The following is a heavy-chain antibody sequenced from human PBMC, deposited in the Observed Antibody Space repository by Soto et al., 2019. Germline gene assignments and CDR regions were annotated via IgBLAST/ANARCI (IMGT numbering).Heavy chain of an antibody. CDR3: ARYHYYDGN. CDR1: GFTFSTFW. Sequence: EVQLVESGGGLVQPGGSLRLSCAASGFTFSTFWMHWVRQAPGKGPVWVSRINSDGSSTIYADSVKGRFTISRDNAKNTLYLQMNRLRGEDTAVYYCARYHYYDGNWGQGNLVTVSS. D-gene: IGHD3-22*01. J-gene: IGHJ4*02. CDR2: INSDGSST. V-gene: IGHV3-74*01.